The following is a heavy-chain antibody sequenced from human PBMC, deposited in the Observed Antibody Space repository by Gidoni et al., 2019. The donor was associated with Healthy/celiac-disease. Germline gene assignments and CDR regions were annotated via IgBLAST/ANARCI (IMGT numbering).Heavy chain of an antibody. CDR1: GGSISSSSYY. Sequence: QLQLQESGPGLVKPSETLSLTCTVSGGSISSSSYYWGWIRQPPGKGLEWIGSIYYSGSTYYNPSLKSRVTISVDTSKNQFSLKLSSVTAADTAVYYCASSSQWLGLGDVWGQGTTVTVSS. CDR2: IYYSGST. V-gene: IGHV4-39*01. D-gene: IGHD6-19*01. CDR3: ASSSQWLGLGDV. J-gene: IGHJ6*02.